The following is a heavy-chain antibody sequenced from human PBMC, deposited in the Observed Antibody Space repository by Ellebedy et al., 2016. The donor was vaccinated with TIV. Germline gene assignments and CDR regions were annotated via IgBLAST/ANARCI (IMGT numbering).Heavy chain of an antibody. Sequence: SETLSLNXAVSGDPITGSHWWSWVRTPPGRGLEWIGEIYPGRSPNYNPSLKSRVTMSIDESKNGFSLKLTSVTAADTAVYYCARDLGSGVYPGHWGQGTLVTVSS. J-gene: IGHJ4*02. CDR1: GDPITGSHW. CDR2: IYPGRSP. CDR3: ARDLGSGVYPGH. D-gene: IGHD6-13*01. V-gene: IGHV4-4*02.